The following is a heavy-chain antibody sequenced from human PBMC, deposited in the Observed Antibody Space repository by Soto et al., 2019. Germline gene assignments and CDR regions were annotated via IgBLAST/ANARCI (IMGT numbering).Heavy chain of an antibody. V-gene: IGHV3-48*01. CDR1: GFTFSSYS. J-gene: IGHJ6*03. CDR3: ARVTPVPAAILHYYYYMDV. Sequence: PGGSLRLSCAASGFTFSSYSMNWVRQAPGKGLEWVSYISSSSSTIYYADSVKGRFTISRDNAKNSLYLQMNSLRAEDTAVYYCARVTPVPAAILHYYYYMDVWGKGTTVTVSS. D-gene: IGHD2-2*01. CDR2: ISSSSSTI.